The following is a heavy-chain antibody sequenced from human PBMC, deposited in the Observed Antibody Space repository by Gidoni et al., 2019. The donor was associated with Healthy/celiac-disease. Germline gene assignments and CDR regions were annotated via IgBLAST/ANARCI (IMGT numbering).Heavy chain of an antibody. CDR1: GFTFDDYA. D-gene: IGHD3-10*01. V-gene: IGHV3-9*01. J-gene: IGHJ6*02. Sequence: EVQLVDSGGGLVQPGRSLRLSCAASGFTFDDYAMHWVRQAPGKGLEWVSGISWNSGSIGYADSVKGRLTISRDNAKNSLYLKMNSLRAEDTALYYCAKTRSVRSIYYYYGMDVWGQGTTVTVSS. CDR3: AKTRSVRSIYYYYGMDV. CDR2: ISWNSGSI.